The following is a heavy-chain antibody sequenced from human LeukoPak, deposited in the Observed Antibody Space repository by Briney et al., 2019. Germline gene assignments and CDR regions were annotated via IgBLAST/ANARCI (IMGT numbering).Heavy chain of an antibody. J-gene: IGHJ2*01. Sequence: GGSLRLSCAASGFTFSSYAMSWVRQAPGKGLEWVSAISGSGGSTYYADSVKGRFTISRDNSKNTLHLQMNSLRAEDTAVYYCAKRETGYSYGKAYWYFDLWGRGTLVTVSS. CDR3: AKRETGYSYGKAYWYFDL. CDR1: GFTFSSYA. D-gene: IGHD5-18*01. V-gene: IGHV3-23*01. CDR2: ISGSGGST.